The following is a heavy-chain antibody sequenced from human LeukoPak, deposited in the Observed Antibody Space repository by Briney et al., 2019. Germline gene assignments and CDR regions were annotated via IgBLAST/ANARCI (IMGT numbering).Heavy chain of an antibody. CDR2: IYYSWST. Sequence: SDTLSLTCTVSGCCISSYYWSWIRQPPAKEREGIGYIYYSWSTNYNPSLKSRFTISVDTSKIKFSLKLSSATDADTAVYYCARERGIAAAEGWFDPWGQGTLVTVSS. J-gene: IGHJ5*02. CDR3: ARERGIAAAEGWFDP. V-gene: IGHV4-59*01. CDR1: GCCISSYY. D-gene: IGHD6-13*01.